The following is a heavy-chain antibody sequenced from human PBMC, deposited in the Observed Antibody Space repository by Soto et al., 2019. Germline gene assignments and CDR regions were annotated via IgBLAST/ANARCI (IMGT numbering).Heavy chain of an antibody. CDR2: ISGSGGST. V-gene: IGHV3-23*01. CDR3: AKDQFRYYDFWSGPLDY. Sequence: EVQLLESGGGLVQPGGSLRLSCAASGFTFSSYAMSWVRQAPGKGLEWVSAISGSGGSTYYADSVKGRFTISRDNSKNTLYLQVNSLRAEDTAVYYCAKDQFRYYDFWSGPLDYWGQGTLVTVSS. J-gene: IGHJ4*02. CDR1: GFTFSSYA. D-gene: IGHD3-3*01.